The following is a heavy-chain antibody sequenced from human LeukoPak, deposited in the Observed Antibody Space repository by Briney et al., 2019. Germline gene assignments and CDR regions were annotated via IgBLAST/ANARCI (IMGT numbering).Heavy chain of an antibody. CDR1: GFTVSSNY. D-gene: IGHD2-2*02. J-gene: IGHJ4*02. Sequence: GGSLRLSCAASGFTVSSNYMSWVRQAPGKGLEWFSVIYSGGSTYYADSVKGRFTISRDNSKNTLYLQMNSLRAEDTAVYYCARGRRDIVVVPAAVPTNFDYWGQGTLVTVSS. V-gene: IGHV3-66*02. CDR3: ARGRRDIVVVPAAVPTNFDY. CDR2: IYSGGST.